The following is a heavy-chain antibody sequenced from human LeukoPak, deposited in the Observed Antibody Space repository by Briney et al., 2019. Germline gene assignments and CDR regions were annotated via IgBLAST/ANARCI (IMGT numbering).Heavy chain of an antibody. J-gene: IGHJ4*02. CDR2: ISSSSYI. Sequence: GGSLRLSCAASGFTFSSYSMNWVRQAPGKGLEWVSSISSSSYIYYADSVKGRFTISRDNAKNSLYLQMNSLRAEDTAVYYCARDLGWGHSGSYLLPRFGYWGQGTLVTVSS. CDR3: ARDLGWGHSGSYLLPRFGY. V-gene: IGHV3-21*01. CDR1: GFTFSSYS. D-gene: IGHD1-26*01.